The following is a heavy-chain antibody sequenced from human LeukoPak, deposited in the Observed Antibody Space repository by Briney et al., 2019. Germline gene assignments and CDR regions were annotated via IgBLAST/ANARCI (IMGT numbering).Heavy chain of an antibody. CDR3: TPVLLWFGEQQGDY. J-gene: IGHJ4*02. Sequence: GGSLRLSCAASGFTFSNAWMSWVRQAPGKGLEWVGRIKSKTDGGTTDYAAPEKGRFTISRDDSKNTLYLQMNSLKTEDTAVYYCTPVLLWFGEQQGDYWGQGTLVTVSS. V-gene: IGHV3-15*01. D-gene: IGHD3-10*01. CDR1: GFTFSNAW. CDR2: IKSKTDGGTT.